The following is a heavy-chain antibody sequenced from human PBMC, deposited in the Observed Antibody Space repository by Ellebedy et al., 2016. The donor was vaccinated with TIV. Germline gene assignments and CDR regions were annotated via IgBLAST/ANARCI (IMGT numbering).Heavy chain of an antibody. CDR2: IYVGGAT. J-gene: IGHJ4*02. CDR3: ARGIGRSWSLDY. Sequence: GESLKISCAASGLTVSTTYMSWVRQAPGKGLEWVSVIYVGGATLYADSVKGRFTISTDNFKNTMYLQMTSLRAEDTTVYYCARGIGRSWSLDYWGQGALVTVSS. CDR1: GLTVSTTY. V-gene: IGHV3-53*01. D-gene: IGHD6-13*01.